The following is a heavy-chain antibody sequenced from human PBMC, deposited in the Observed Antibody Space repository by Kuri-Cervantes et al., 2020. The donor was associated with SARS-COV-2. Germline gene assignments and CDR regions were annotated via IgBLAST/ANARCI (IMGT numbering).Heavy chain of an antibody. CDR2: ISSSSSYI. D-gene: IGHD2-15*01. CDR3: ARDPPSPYCSGGSCRTDV. Sequence: GESLKISCAASGFTFSSYSMNWVRQAPGKGLEWVSSISSSSSYIYYADSVKGRFTISRDNAKNSLYLQMNSLRAEDTAMYYCARDPPSPYCSGGSCRTDVWGQGATVTVSS. J-gene: IGHJ6*02. CDR1: GFTFSSYS. V-gene: IGHV3-21*01.